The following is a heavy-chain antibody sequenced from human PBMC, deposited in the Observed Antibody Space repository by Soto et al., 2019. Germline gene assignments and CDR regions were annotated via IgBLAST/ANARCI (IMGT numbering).Heavy chain of an antibody. V-gene: IGHV4-39*01. D-gene: IGHD6-25*01. CDR2: IYYSGST. Sequence: SETLSLTCTVSGGSISSSSYYWGWIRQPPGKGLEWIGSIYYSGSTYYNPSLKSRVTISVDTPKNQFSLKLSYVTAADTAVYYSAICRAGYIDTFVYCGQGTLVTVSS. CDR1: GGSISSSSYY. CDR3: AICRAGYIDTFVY. J-gene: IGHJ4*02.